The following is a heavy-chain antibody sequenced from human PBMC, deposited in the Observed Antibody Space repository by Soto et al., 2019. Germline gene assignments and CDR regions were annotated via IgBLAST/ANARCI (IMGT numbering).Heavy chain of an antibody. V-gene: IGHV4-4*02. Sequence: TLSLTCAVSGGSISSSNWWSWVRQPPGKGLEWNGENYHSGSTNYNPSLKNRVTISVDKSKNQFSLKLSSVTAADTAVYYCARDRRAGHYYDSSGYSYYFDYWGQGTLVTVSS. CDR1: GGSISSSNW. J-gene: IGHJ4*02. CDR3: ARDRRAGHYYDSSGYSYYFDY. D-gene: IGHD3-22*01. CDR2: NYHSGST.